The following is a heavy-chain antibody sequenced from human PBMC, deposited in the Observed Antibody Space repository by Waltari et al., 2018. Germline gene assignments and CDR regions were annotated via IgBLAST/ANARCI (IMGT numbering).Heavy chain of an antibody. V-gene: IGHV3-9*01. J-gene: IGHJ6*02. D-gene: IGHD1-20*01. CDR2: IGWNGDNI. CDR1: GFTFSAFW. CDR3: AKDLVYNTPGIDV. Sequence: EVQLVESGGGLVQPGGSLRLSCAASGFTFSAFWMSWVRQAPGKGLECVSGIGWNGDNIDYADSVKGRVTISRDKAKNSVFLHMNGLKVEDTARYFCAKDLVYNTPGIDVWGRGTTVIVSS.